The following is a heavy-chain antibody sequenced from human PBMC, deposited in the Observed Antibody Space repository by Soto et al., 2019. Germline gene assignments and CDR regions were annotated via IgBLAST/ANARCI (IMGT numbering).Heavy chain of an antibody. V-gene: IGHV3-30*04. CDR2: ISYDGSIK. D-gene: IGHD5-18*01. J-gene: IGHJ4*02. Sequence: GGSLRLSCADSGFTFSIYAMHWFRQAPGKGLEWVAIISYDGSIKYYADSVKGRFTISRDNSKNTLYLQMNSLRAEDTAVYYCARDLSGYGYDYWGQGTLVTVSS. CDR3: ARDLSGYGYDY. CDR1: GFTFSIYA.